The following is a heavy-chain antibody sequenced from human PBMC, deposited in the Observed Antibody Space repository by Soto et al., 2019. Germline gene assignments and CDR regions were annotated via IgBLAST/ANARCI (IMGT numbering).Heavy chain of an antibody. CDR1: GYFISSSHW. D-gene: IGHD2-8*02. J-gene: IGHJ4*02. V-gene: IGHV4-28*03. Sequence: PSETLSLTCRVSGYFISSSHWWGWIRQPPGKGLEWIGHINYSGSFYHDPSLKSRVTMSLDTSKHQFSLRLSSVTAADTAVYYCARDKITGLFDYWGQGTLVTVSS. CDR2: INYSGSF. CDR3: ARDKITGLFDY.